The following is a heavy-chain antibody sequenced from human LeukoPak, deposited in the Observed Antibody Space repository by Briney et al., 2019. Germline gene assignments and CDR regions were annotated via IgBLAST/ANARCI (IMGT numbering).Heavy chain of an antibody. CDR2: ISCDGSNK. V-gene: IGHV3-30*04. J-gene: IGHJ4*02. Sequence: GRSLRLSCAASGFTFSSYAMHWVRQAPGKGLEWVAVISCDGSNKYYADSVKGRFTISRDNSKNTLYLQMNSLRAEDTAVYYCARADVVVVAATRGPLDYWGQGTLVTVSS. CDR3: ARADVVVVAATRGPLDY. D-gene: IGHD2-15*01. CDR1: GFTFSSYA.